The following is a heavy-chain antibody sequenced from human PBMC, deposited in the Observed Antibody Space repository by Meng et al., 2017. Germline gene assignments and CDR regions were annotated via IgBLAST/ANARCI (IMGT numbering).Heavy chain of an antibody. CDR2: SIPIFGTA. CDR3: ARESWFDP. V-gene: IGHV1-69*01. Sequence: QGQWVEGWVKVKKPGSSVNVSCKASGGPFSSYCIRRARQAPGQGLEWMGGSIPIFGTANYAQKFQGRVTITAHESTSTAYMDLSSLRSEDTAVYYCARESWFDPWGQGTLVTVSS. CDR1: GGPFSSYC. J-gene: IGHJ5*02.